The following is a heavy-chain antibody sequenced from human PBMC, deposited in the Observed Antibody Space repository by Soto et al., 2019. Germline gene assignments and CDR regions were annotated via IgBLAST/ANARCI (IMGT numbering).Heavy chain of an antibody. CDR1: GFTFSNAW. CDR2: IKSKTDGGTT. J-gene: IGHJ4*02. CDR3: QKCLDSYGNYFDY. D-gene: IGHD5-18*01. V-gene: IGHV3-15*01. Sequence: EVQLVESGGGLVKPGGSLRLSCAASGFTFSNAWMSWVRQAPGKGLEWVGRIKSKTDGGTTDYAAPVKGRFTISRDDSKNTLYLQMNSLKTEDTAVYYCQKCLDSYGNYFDYWGQGTLVTVSS.